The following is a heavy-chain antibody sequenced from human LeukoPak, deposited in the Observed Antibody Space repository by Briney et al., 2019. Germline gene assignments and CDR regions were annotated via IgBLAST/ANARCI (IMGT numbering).Heavy chain of an antibody. J-gene: IGHJ4*02. D-gene: IGHD5-24*01. Sequence: GGSLRLSCAASGFIVSRNYMTWVRQAPGKGLEWVANIKQDGSKKSYVDSVKGRFTISRDNAKNSLYLQMNSLRAEDTAIYYCTRVGYIDEGIDYWGQGTLVTVSS. CDR3: TRVGYIDEGIDY. CDR1: GFIVSRNY. V-gene: IGHV3-7*04. CDR2: IKQDGSKK.